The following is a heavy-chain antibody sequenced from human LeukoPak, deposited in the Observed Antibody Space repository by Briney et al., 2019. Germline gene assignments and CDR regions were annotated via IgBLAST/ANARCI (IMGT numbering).Heavy chain of an antibody. CDR2: IRYDGSNK. Sequence: PGGSLRLSCAASGFTFSSYGMHWVRQAPGKGLEWVAFIRYDGSNKYYADSVKGRFTISRDNSKNTLYLQMNSLRAEDTAVYYCAKEGRYCSSTSCYRVFDYWGQGTLVTVSS. V-gene: IGHV3-30*02. CDR1: GFTFSSYG. CDR3: AKEGRYCSSTSCYRVFDY. D-gene: IGHD2-2*02. J-gene: IGHJ4*02.